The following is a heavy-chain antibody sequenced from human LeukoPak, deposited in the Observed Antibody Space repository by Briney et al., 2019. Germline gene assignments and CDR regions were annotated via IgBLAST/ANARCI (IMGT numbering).Heavy chain of an antibody. D-gene: IGHD6-13*01. V-gene: IGHV3-21*01. CDR1: GFTFRSYS. Sequence: PGGSLRLSCAASGFTFRSYSMNWVRQAPGKGLEWASSITGGGTNTYYPDSVKGRFTISRDNAKNSLYLQMNSLRAEDTAVYYCARAGVAVAGAGLDYWGQGTLVPVSS. J-gene: IGHJ4*02. CDR3: ARAGVAVAGAGLDY. CDR2: ITGGGTNT.